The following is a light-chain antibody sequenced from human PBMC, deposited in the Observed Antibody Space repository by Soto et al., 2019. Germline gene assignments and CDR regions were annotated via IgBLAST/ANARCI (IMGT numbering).Light chain of an antibody. CDR3: QQYNSYPIT. V-gene: IGKV1-39*01. Sequence: IQLTQSPSSLSASVGGRVTITCRASQSISSYLNWYQQKPGKAPKLLIYAASSLQSGVPSRFSGSGAGTEFTLTISSLQPDDFATYYCQQYNSYPITFGQGTRLEIK. CDR1: QSISSY. CDR2: AAS. J-gene: IGKJ5*01.